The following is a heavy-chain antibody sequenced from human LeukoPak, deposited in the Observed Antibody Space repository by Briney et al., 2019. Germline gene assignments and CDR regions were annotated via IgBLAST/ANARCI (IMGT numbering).Heavy chain of an antibody. Sequence: PSETLSLTCTVSGGSISSSDYYWGWIRQPPGKGLEWIGNIYYSVTTYYNPSLKSRVTISVDTSKNQFSLKLSSVTAADTAVYYCARGLMMAVAGRGEFHYWGQGTLVTVSS. J-gene: IGHJ4*02. V-gene: IGHV4-39*07. CDR1: GGSISSSDYY. CDR2: IYYSVTT. D-gene: IGHD6-13*01. CDR3: ARGLMMAVAGRGEFHY.